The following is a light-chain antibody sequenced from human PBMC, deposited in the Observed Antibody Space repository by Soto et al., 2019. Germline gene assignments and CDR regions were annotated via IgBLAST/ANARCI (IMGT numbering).Light chain of an antibody. Sequence: DIQMTQSPSTLSVSVVGIGTISFRASQSVTSRLAWYQQKPGKAPKLLIYDASSWDSGIPARFSGSGSGTEFTLTISSLQPDDFAVYYCQQYNNSPLTFGQGTKVDIK. V-gene: IGKV1-5*01. J-gene: IGKJ1*01. CDR3: QQYNNSPLT. CDR1: QSVTSR. CDR2: DAS.